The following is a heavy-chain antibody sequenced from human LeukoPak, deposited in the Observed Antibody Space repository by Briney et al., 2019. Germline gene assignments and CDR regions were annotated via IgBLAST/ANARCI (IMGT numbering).Heavy chain of an antibody. CDR3: AQDSGVGYFQH. D-gene: IGHD2-8*01. CDR1: GGSIRSYY. CDR2: IQSSGST. J-gene: IGHJ1*01. Sequence: SETLSLTCTVSGGSIRSYYWNWIRQPAGKGLEWIGRIQSSGSTNHNPSLKSRVTMSVDTSKNQFSLKLRSVTAADTAVYYCAQDSGVGYFQHWGQGTRVTVSS. V-gene: IGHV4-4*07.